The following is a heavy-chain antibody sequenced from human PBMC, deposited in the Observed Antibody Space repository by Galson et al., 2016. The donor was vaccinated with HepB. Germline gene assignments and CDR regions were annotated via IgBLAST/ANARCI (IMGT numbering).Heavy chain of an antibody. J-gene: IGHJ4*02. CDR1: EFTFSNAW. V-gene: IGHV3-15*01. CDR2: IKSKIDGGTT. Sequence: SLRLSCAASEFTFSNAWMSWVRQAPGKGLEWVGRIKSKIDGGTTDYAAPVKGRFAISRLDSKNMLYLQMNSLKTKDTAVYYCTSAPYCSTGSCYNYWGQGTLVTVSS. CDR3: TSAPYCSTGSCYNY. D-gene: IGHD2-15*01.